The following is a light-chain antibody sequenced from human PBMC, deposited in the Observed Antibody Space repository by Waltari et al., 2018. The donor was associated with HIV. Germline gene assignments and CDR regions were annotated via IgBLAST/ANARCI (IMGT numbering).Light chain of an antibody. CDR3: SSYAATTTIV. CDR2: EVT. Sequence: QSVLTQPASVSGSPGQSITISCTGTNSDIGAYDYVSWYPQHPGKAPKLLIYEVTIRSPVISYRFSGSKSGNTASMTISGLQAEDEAHYYCSSYAATTTIVFGGGTRLTVL. J-gene: IGLJ3*02. V-gene: IGLV2-14*01. CDR1: NSDIGAYDY.